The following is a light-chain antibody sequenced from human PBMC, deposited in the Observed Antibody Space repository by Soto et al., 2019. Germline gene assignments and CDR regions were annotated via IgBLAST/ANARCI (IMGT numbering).Light chain of an antibody. CDR1: QSISSY. CDR2: KAS. J-gene: IGKJ3*01. V-gene: IGKV1-5*03. Sequence: DIQITQSPSSLSASVGDRVTITCRASQSISSYLNWYQQKPGKAPKLLIYKASSLESGVPSRFSGSGSGTEFTLTISSLQPDDFATYYCQQCKTLFTFGPGTKVDIK. CDR3: QQCKTLFT.